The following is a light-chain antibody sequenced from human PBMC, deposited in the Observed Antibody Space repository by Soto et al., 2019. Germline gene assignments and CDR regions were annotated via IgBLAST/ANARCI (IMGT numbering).Light chain of an antibody. CDR1: QGIRND. CDR3: LQDNNYPWT. V-gene: IGKV1-6*01. CDR2: SAF. J-gene: IGKJ1*01. Sequence: AIQMTQSPSSLSASVGDRVTITCRASQGIRNDLGWYQQKPGNPPKLLIYSAFNLQTRVPSRFIGTVFGTDFTLTSSSLQPEDFATYYCLQDNNYPWTFGQGTQGEIK.